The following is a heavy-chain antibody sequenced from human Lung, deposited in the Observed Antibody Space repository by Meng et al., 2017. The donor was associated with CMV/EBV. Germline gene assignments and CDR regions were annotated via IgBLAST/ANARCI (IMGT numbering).Heavy chain of an antibody. J-gene: IGHJ4*02. D-gene: IGHD3-16*01. CDR1: GFTFSSYT. Sequence: SCAASGFTFSSYTMNWVRQAPGKGLEWVSSISTRSSYIYYADSVKGRFTVSRDNAKNSLYLQMNSLRAEDTAVYYCARHNYLWGSYPLDYWGQGTXVNGAS. CDR2: ISTRSSYI. CDR3: ARHNYLWGSYPLDY. V-gene: IGHV3-21*01.